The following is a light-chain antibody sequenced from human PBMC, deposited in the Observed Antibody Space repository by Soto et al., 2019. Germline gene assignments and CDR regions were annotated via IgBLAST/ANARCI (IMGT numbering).Light chain of an antibody. Sequence: EIVLTQSPGTLSLSPGERATLSCRASQSVSSSYLAWYQQKPGQAPRLLIYGASSRATGIPDRFSGSGSGTDFTLTISRLEPEYFAVYYCQQYCSSPRFTFGPGTKVDIK. CDR2: GAS. CDR1: QSVSSSY. J-gene: IGKJ3*01. CDR3: QQYCSSPRFT. V-gene: IGKV3-20*01.